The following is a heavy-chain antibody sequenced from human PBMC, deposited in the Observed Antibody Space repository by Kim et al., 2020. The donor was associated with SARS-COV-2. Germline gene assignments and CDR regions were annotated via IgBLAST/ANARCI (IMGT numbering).Heavy chain of an antibody. CDR1: GFTFSSYS. CDR2: ISSSSSYI. Sequence: GGSLRLSCAASGFTFSSYSMNWVRQAPGKGLEWVSSISSSSSYIYYADSVKGRFTISRDNAKNSLYLQMNSLRAEDTAVYYCARDLGGGGSYPYYYYGMDVWGQGTTVTVSS. CDR3: ARDLGGGGSYPYYYYGMDV. J-gene: IGHJ6*02. V-gene: IGHV3-21*01. D-gene: IGHD1-26*01.